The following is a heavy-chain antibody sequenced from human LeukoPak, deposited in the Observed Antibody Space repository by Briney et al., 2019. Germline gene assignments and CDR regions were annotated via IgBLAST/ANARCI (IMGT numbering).Heavy chain of an antibody. CDR3: ARDAVVVVPADPFDY. CDR2: ISAYNGNT. V-gene: IGHV1-18*01. J-gene: IGHJ4*02. D-gene: IGHD2-2*01. CDR1: GYAFTTFD. Sequence: ASVKVSCKSFGYAFTTFDINWVRQAPGQGLEWMGWISAYNGNTNYAQKLQGRVTMTTDTSTSTAYMELRSLRSDDTAVYYCARDAVVVVPADPFDYWGQGTLVTVSS.